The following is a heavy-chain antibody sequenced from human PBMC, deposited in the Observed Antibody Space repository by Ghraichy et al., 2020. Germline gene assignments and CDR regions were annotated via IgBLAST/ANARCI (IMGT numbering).Heavy chain of an antibody. CDR1: GGSISSGNW. Sequence: SETLSLTCAVSGGSISSGNWWSWVRQPPGKGLEWIGEIYHTGTANYNPSLNSRLTISVDKSKNHFSLNLTSVTAADTAVYYCAGKVYPFDIWGQGTMVTVS. CDR3: AGKVYPFDI. CDR2: IYHTGTA. J-gene: IGHJ3*02. V-gene: IGHV4-4*02. D-gene: IGHD2/OR15-2a*01.